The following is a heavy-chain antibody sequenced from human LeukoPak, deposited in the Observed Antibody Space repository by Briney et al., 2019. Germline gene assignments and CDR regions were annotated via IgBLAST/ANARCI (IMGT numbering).Heavy chain of an antibody. J-gene: IGHJ4*02. CDR1: GGTFSSYA. V-gene: IGHV1-69*13. D-gene: IGHD2-2*02. CDR3: ARGSHDCSSASCYNY. CDR2: IIPIFGTA. Sequence: SVKVSCKSSGGTFSSYAISWVRQAPGQGLEWMGGIIPIFGTANYAQKFQGRVTITADESTSTAYMELSSLRSEDTAVYYCARGSHDCSSASCYNYWGQGTLVTVSS.